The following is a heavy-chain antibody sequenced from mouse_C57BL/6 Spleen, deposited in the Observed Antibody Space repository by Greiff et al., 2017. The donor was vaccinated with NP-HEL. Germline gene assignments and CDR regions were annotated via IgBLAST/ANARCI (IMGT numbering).Heavy chain of an antibody. J-gene: IGHJ4*01. CDR1: GYTFTSYW. CDR3: ARTTVVGRDYAMDY. V-gene: IGHV1-53*01. Sequence: VQLQQPGTELVKPGASVKLSCKASGYTFTSYWMHWVKQRPGQGLEWIGNINPSNGGTNYNEKFKSKATLTVDKSSSTAYMQLSSLTSEDAAVDYCARTTVVGRDYAMDYWGQGTSVTVSS. D-gene: IGHD1-1*01. CDR2: INPSNGGT.